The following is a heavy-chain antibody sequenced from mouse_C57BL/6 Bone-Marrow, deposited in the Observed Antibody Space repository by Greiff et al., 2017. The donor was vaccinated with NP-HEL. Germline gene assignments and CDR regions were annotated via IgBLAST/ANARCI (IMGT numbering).Heavy chain of an antibody. V-gene: IGHV2-5*01. CDR3: ANDYGSSYVRYAMDY. Sequence: QVQLQQSGPGLVQPSQSLSITCTVSGFSLTSYGVHWVRQSPGKGLEWLGVIWRGGSTDYNAAFMSRLSITKDNSKSQVFFKMNSLQADDTAIYYCANDYGSSYVRYAMDYWGQGTSVTVSS. CDR1: GFSLTSYG. J-gene: IGHJ4*01. CDR2: IWRGGST. D-gene: IGHD1-1*01.